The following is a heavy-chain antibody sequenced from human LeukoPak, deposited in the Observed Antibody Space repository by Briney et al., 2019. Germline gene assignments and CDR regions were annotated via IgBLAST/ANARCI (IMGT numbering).Heavy chain of an antibody. J-gene: IGHJ6*02. CDR1: GFTFSSYA. CDR3: ARDSVVVPAAYTYYYYGMDV. CDR2: ISYDGSNK. V-gene: IGHV3-30*04. D-gene: IGHD2-2*01. Sequence: GGSLRLSCAASGFTFSSYAMHWVRQAPGKGLETVAVISYDGSNKYYANSVKGRFTISRDNSKNTLYLQMNSLRAEDTAVYYCARDSVVVPAAYTYYYYGMDVWGQGTTVTVSS.